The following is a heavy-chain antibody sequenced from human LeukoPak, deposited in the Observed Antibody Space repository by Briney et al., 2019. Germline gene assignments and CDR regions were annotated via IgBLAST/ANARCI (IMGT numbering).Heavy chain of an antibody. D-gene: IGHD6-6*01. Sequence: ASVTVSCKASGYTFTGYYMHWVRQAPGQGLEWMGWINPNSGGTNYAQKFQGRVTMTRDTSISTAYMELSRLRSDDTAVYCCARALEYSSSSGPSDYWGQGTLVTVSS. J-gene: IGHJ4*02. CDR3: ARALEYSSSSGPSDY. CDR1: GYTFTGYY. CDR2: INPNSGGT. V-gene: IGHV1-2*02.